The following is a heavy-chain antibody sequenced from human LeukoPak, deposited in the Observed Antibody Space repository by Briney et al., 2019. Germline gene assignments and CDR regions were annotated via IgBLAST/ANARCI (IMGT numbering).Heavy chain of an antibody. V-gene: IGHV4-30-2*01. CDR1: GVSISSDVFY. Sequence: PSEALSLTCTVSGVSISSDVFYWSWIRQPPGKGLEWTGYIFHSGTTYYNPSLKSRDTISVDTSKNQFSLKLSSVTAADTAVYYCARRISGSYHFDSWGQGTLVAVSS. J-gene: IGHJ4*02. CDR3: ARRISGSYHFDS. CDR2: IFHSGTT. D-gene: IGHD1-26*01.